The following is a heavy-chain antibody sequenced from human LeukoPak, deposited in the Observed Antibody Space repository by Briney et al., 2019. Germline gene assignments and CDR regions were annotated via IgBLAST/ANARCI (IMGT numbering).Heavy chain of an antibody. CDR1: GYSLTELS. D-gene: IGHD3-22*01. Sequence: ASVKVSCKVSGYSLTELSMQWVRQAPGKGLEWMGGFDPEDGGTIYAEKFQGRVTMTEDTSTDTAYMELSSLRSEDTAVYYCAADRADFDSSGYALDYWGQGTLVTVSS. CDR3: AADRADFDSSGYALDY. V-gene: IGHV1-24*01. CDR2: FDPEDGGT. J-gene: IGHJ4*02.